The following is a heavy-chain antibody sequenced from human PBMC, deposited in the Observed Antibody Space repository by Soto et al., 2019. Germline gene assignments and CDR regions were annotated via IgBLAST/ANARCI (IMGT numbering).Heavy chain of an antibody. V-gene: IGHV4-31*03. Sequence: PSETLSLTCTVSGGSISSGGYYWSWIRQHPGKGLEWIGYIYYSGSTYYNPSLKSRVTISVDTSKNQFSLKLSSVTAADTAVYYCARGDAYDGGWFDPWGQGTLVTVS. D-gene: IGHD3-22*01. J-gene: IGHJ5*02. CDR1: GGSISSGGYY. CDR3: ARGDAYDGGWFDP. CDR2: IYYSGST.